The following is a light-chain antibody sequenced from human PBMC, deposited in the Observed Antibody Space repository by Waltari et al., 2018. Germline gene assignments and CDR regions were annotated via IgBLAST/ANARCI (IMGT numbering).Light chain of an antibody. CDR3: QQYGSSRTWT. Sequence: ESVLTQSPGTLSWSPGERATLSCRASQSVSSSYLAWYQQKPGQAPRLLIYGASSRATGIPDRFSGSGSGTDFTLTISRLEPEDFAVYYCQQYGSSRTWTFGQGTKVEIK. CDR2: GAS. V-gene: IGKV3-20*01. J-gene: IGKJ1*01. CDR1: QSVSSSY.